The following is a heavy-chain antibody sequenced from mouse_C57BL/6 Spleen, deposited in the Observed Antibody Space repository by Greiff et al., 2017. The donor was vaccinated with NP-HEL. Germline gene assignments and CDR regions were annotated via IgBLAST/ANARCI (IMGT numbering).Heavy chain of an antibody. CDR1: GYTFTDYE. CDR2: IDPETGGT. D-gene: IGHD1-1*01. V-gene: IGHV1-15*01. Sequence: QVQLQQSGAELVRPGASVTLSCKASGYTFTDYEMHWVKQTPVHGLEWIGAIDPETGGTAYNQKFKGKAILTADKSSSTAYMELRSLTSEDSAVSYCTRSTTTVVDPMDYWGQGTSVTVSS. CDR3: TRSTTTVVDPMDY. J-gene: IGHJ4*01.